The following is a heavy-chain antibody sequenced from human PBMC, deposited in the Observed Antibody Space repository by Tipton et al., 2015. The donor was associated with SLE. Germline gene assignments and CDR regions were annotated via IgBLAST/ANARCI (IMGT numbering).Heavy chain of an antibody. Sequence: GSLRLSCVGSGFTFSEAWMSWVRQAPGSGLEWLGRIKSNSDGGTTDYVAPVKGRFTVSRDDSKNTLYLQMTSLKTEDTAVYYCAALLRVKRRRAYHYAMDVWGQGTTVTVSS. J-gene: IGHJ6*02. CDR1: GFTFSEAW. D-gene: IGHD5-24*01. CDR2: IKSNSDGGTT. V-gene: IGHV3-15*01. CDR3: AALLRVKRRRAYHYAMDV.